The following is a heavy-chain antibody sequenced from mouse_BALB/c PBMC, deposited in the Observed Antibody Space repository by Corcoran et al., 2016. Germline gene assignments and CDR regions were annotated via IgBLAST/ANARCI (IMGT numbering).Heavy chain of an antibody. CDR1: GFNIKDTY. J-gene: IGHJ2*01. Sequence: EVQLQQSGAELVKPGASVKLSCTASGFNIKDTYMHWVKQRPEQGLEWIGRIDPANGNTKYDPKFQGKATITADTSSNTAYLQLSSLTSEDTAVYYCATNWDKGYWGQGTTLTVSS. CDR3: ATNWDKGY. CDR2: IDPANGNT. D-gene: IGHD4-1*01. V-gene: IGHV14-3*02.